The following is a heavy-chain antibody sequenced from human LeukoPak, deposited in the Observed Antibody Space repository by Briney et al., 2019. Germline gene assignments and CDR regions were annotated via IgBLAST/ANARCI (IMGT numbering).Heavy chain of an antibody. CDR1: GFTFSSYS. J-gene: IGHJ4*02. D-gene: IGHD6-13*01. V-gene: IGHV3-30*02. CDR2: IRYDGSNK. Sequence: PGGSLRLSCAASGFTFSSYSMHWVRQAPGKGLEWVAFIRYDGSNKYYADSVKGRFTISRDNSKNTLYLQMNSLRAEDTAVYYCARVGALSSSWLLYWGQGIPVTVSS. CDR3: ARVGALSSSWLLY.